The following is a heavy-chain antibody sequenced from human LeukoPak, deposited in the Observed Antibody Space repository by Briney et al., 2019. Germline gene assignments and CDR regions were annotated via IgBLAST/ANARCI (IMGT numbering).Heavy chain of an antibody. CDR2: IYYNGST. D-gene: IGHD3-22*01. CDR3: ARTTPDYYDTTGNYACRDLYYFDY. J-gene: IGHJ4*02. CDR1: GFSISSGAFF. V-gene: IGHV4-31*03. Sequence: SQTLSLTCTVSGFSISSGAFFWSWIRQHPGKGLEWIGYIYYNGSTYYNPSLNSRVTISVDTSENQFSLRLSSVTAADTAVYYCARTTPDYYDTTGNYACRDLYYFDYWGQGTLVTVSS.